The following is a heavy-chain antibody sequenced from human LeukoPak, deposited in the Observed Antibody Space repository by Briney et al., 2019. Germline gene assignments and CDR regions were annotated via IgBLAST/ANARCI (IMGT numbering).Heavy chain of an antibody. V-gene: IGHV1-18*01. CDR2: ISPYNGNT. D-gene: IGHD3-10*01. Sequence: ASVKVSCKASGYTFTSYGISWVRQAPGQGLEWMGWISPYNGNTNYAQKLQGRVTMTADTSTSTAYMDVRSLSSDDTAVYYCARGVVRGVTLYYYYGMDVWGQGTTVTVSS. CDR3: ARGVVRGVTLYYYYGMDV. J-gene: IGHJ6*02. CDR1: GYTFTSYG.